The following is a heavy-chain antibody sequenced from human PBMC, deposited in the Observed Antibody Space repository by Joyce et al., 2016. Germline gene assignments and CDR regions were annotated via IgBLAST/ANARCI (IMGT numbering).Heavy chain of an antibody. D-gene: IGHD2-15*01. CDR1: GGSVNTRTFY. J-gene: IGHJ3*01. CDR2: IYRSGTI. Sequence: QLQLQESGPGLVKPSETLSLSCSVSGGSVNTRTFYWGWIRQSPGKGLEWIGSIYRSGTIFYNPSLKSRVSLSVDTSKNHFSLEVTSATSADTAVYYCARVMLGDCSGENCHSSAFDVWGQGTMVIVSS. V-gene: IGHV4-39*07. CDR3: ARVMLGDCSGENCHSSAFDV.